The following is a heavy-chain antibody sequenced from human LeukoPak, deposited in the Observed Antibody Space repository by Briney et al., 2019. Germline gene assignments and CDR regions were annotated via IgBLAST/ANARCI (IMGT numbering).Heavy chain of an antibody. D-gene: IGHD3-22*01. CDR3: EKDIRLISLIVEAFDI. Sequence: GGSLRLSCAASGFTFDHYAMHWVRQAPGKGLEWVSGISWNSGSIVYADSVKGRFTISRDNSKNSLYLQMNSLRAEDTGLYYCEKDIRLISLIVEAFDIWGQGTMVTVSS. J-gene: IGHJ3*02. CDR1: GFTFDHYA. V-gene: IGHV3-9*01. CDR2: ISWNSGSI.